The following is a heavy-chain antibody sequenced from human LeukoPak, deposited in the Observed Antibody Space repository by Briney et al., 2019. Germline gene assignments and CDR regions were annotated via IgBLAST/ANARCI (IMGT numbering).Heavy chain of an antibody. J-gene: IGHJ5*02. Sequence: SQTLSLTCTVPGGSISSGDYYWTWIRQPPGTGLEWIGYIYYTGSTLYNPSLKSRVTISLDTPKNQFSLKLTSVTAADTAVYYCARRSGFSPNWFDPWGQGTLVTVSS. D-gene: IGHD3-3*01. V-gene: IGHV4-30-4*01. CDR3: ARRSGFSPNWFDP. CDR2: IYYTGST. CDR1: GGSISSGDYY.